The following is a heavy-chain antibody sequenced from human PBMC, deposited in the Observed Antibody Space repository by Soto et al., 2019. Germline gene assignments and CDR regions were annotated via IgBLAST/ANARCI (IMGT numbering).Heavy chain of an antibody. Sequence: QLQLQESGPGRVKPSETLSLSCSVSGDSIRNRNYYWAWIRQPPGKGLEWIVSRYDDASTFYNPSLKRRVTISIDTSKKQLSLKVTSVTAADTAVYYCARGISLGPSGYYLDFWGQGTLVTVSS. D-gene: IGHD3-22*01. V-gene: IGHV4-39*01. CDR1: GDSIRNRNYY. CDR3: ARGISLGPSGYYLDF. CDR2: RYDDAST. J-gene: IGHJ4*02.